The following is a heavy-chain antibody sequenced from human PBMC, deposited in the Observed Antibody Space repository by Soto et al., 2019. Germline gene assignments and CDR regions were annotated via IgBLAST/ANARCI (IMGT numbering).Heavy chain of an antibody. CDR3: TRDPYGGSRYYFDW. D-gene: IGHD3-16*01. V-gene: IGHV3-33*01. CDR1: GFSFSNYA. J-gene: IGHJ4*02. Sequence: GGSLGVSCAASGFSFSNYAMHWVRQAAGKGLEWVAVIWYDGSNKYYADSVKGRFTISKENSQTTVYLQMNSLRAEDTAVYYCTRDPYGGSRYYFDWWGKGNLVTVSA. CDR2: IWYDGSNK.